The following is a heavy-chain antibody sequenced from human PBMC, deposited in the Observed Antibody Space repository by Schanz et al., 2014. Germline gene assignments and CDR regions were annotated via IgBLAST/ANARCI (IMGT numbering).Heavy chain of an antibody. V-gene: IGHV3-53*01. Sequence: EVQLVESGGGLIQPGGSLRLSCAVSGFTVNTNYMSWVRQAPGKGLEWISSMYINSGSTQYADSVKGRFIIFRDSSKNTLFSQMTSLRAEDTAVYLCTRDGGRDGYNLAFDVWGQGTLVTVSS. D-gene: IGHD5-12*01. CDR3: TRDGGRDGYNLAFDV. J-gene: IGHJ3*01. CDR2: MYINSGST. CDR1: GFTVNTNY.